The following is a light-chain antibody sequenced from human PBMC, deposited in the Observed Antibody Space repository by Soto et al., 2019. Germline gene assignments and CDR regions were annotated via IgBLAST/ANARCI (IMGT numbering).Light chain of an antibody. Sequence: QSALTQPASVSGSPGQSITISCAGTMRDVGGYNLVSWYQQHPGRAPQLILYEVRNRPSGISFRFSGSKSGNTASLTISGLQAKDEADYYCSSFTSKSSLIFGGGTKVTVL. J-gene: IGLJ2*01. CDR3: SSFTSKSSLI. V-gene: IGLV2-14*01. CDR2: EVR. CDR1: MRDVGGYNL.